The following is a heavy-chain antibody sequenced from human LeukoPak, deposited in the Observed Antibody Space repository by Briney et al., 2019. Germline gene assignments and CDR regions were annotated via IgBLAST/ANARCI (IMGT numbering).Heavy chain of an antibody. D-gene: IGHD6-19*01. V-gene: IGHV4-59*01. CDR3: ASYSGWKAQFDY. J-gene: IGHJ4*02. CDR1: GGSISSCY. CDR2: IHYSGST. Sequence: IPSETLSLTCTVSGGSISSCYWSWIRQPPGKGLEWVGHIHYSGSTNYNPSLKSRVTISVDTSKNQFSLNLSSVTAADTAVYYCASYSGWKAQFDYWGQGTLVTVSS.